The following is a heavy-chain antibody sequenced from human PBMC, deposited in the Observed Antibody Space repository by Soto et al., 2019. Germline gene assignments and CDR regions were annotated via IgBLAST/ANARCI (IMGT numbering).Heavy chain of an antibody. CDR3: ARAHRSYYYYYGMDV. D-gene: IGHD1-26*01. Sequence: QVKLVQSGAEVKKPGASVKVSCKASGYTFTSYGISWVRQAPGQGLEWMGWISAYNGNTNYAQKLQGRVTMTTDTSTSTAYMELRSLRSDDTAVYYCARAHRSYYYYYGMDVWGQGTTVTVSS. CDR1: GYTFTSYG. J-gene: IGHJ6*02. V-gene: IGHV1-18*01. CDR2: ISAYNGNT.